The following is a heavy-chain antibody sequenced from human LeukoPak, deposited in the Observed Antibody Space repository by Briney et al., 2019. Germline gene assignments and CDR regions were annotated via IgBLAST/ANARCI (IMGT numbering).Heavy chain of an antibody. D-gene: IGHD5-12*01. J-gene: IGHJ3*02. CDR3: ARGGYDAFDI. Sequence: GGSLRLSCATSGFIFSSYWMTWVRQAPGRGLEWVANIKQDGSEKYSVDSVKGRFTISRDNAKNSQYLQMNSLRAEDTAVYYCARGGYDAFDIWGQGTMVTVYS. CDR1: GFIFSSYW. CDR2: IKQDGSEK. V-gene: IGHV3-7*01.